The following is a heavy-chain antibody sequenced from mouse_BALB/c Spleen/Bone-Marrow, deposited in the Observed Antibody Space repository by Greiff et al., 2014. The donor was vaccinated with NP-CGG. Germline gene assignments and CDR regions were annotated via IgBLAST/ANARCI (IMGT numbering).Heavy chain of an antibody. CDR3: ASSRMNYRALHY. CDR1: GFTFSYYY. J-gene: IGHJ3*01. V-gene: IGHV5-4*02. D-gene: IGHD1-1*02. Sequence: EVLLVESGAGFVKPGASLNLSCTASGFTFSYYYIYWLRQTPEKRLEWVATIRDGGNYSYYPDSVKGRFTISRDNAKNNLYLQMSSLKSEDTAMYDSASSRMNYRALHYWGQGTRGTV. CDR2: IRDGGNYS.